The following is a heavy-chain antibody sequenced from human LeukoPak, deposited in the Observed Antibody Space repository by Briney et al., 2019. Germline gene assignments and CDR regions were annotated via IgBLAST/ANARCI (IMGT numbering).Heavy chain of an antibody. Sequence: PGGSLRLSCAASGFTFSSYAMSWVRQAPGKGLEWVSTIGGSGGPTYYADSVKGRFTISRDNSKNTLYLQMNSLRAEDTAIYYCACPYRSRFDYWGQGTLVTVSS. CDR1: GFTFSSYA. CDR2: IGGSGGPT. J-gene: IGHJ4*02. CDR3: ACPYRSRFDY. V-gene: IGHV3-23*01. D-gene: IGHD6-13*01.